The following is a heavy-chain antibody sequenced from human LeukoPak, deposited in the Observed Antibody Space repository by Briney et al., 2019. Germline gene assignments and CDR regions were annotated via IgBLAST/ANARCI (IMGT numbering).Heavy chain of an antibody. Sequence: ASVKVSCKASGYTFTSYAMHWVRQAPGQRLEWMGWINAGNGNTKYSQKFQGRVTITRDTSASTAYMELSSLRSEDTAVYYCARGWDSSGQIPFFYWGQGTLVTVSS. J-gene: IGHJ4*02. CDR1: GYTFTSYA. CDR3: ARGWDSSGQIPFFY. V-gene: IGHV1-3*01. CDR2: INAGNGNT. D-gene: IGHD3-22*01.